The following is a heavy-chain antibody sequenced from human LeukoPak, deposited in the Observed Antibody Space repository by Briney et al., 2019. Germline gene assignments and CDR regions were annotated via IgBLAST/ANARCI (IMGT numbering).Heavy chain of an antibody. CDR2: INPNNGGK. J-gene: IGHJ4*02. V-gene: IGHV1-2*02. CDR1: GYTFNDYY. Sequence: ASVKVSCKASGYTFNDYYIHWIRQAPGHGLEWMGWINPNNGGKKYVQRFQGRVTMTRYSSIRTTYMELSGLTSDDSAVYYCARVQGRXSLEELPYWGQGTLVTVSS. CDR3: ARVQGRXSLEELPY. D-gene: IGHD3-10*01.